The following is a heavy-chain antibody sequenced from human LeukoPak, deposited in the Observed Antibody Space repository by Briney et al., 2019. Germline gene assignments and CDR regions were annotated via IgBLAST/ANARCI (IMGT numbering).Heavy chain of an antibody. CDR1: GFTFSSYA. CDR3: ARDYYDERHVRSGVFDY. D-gene: IGHD3-22*01. Sequence: GGSLRLSCAASGFTFSSYAMHWVRQAPGKGLEWVAVISYDGSNKYYADSVKGRFTISRDNSKNTPYLQMNSLRAEDTAVYYCARDYYDERHVRSGVFDYWGQGTLVTVSS. CDR2: ISYDGSNK. V-gene: IGHV3-30-3*01. J-gene: IGHJ4*02.